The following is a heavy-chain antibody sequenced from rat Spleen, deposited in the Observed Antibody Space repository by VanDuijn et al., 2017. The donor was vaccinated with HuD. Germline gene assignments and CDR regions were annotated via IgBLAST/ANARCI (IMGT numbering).Heavy chain of an antibody. J-gene: IGHJ2*01. CDR1: GFSLTSNG. V-gene: IGHV2S12*01. Sequence: QVQLKESGPGLVQPSQTLSLTCTVSGFSLTSNGVSWVRQPPGKGLEWIAAISSDGSTYYNSALKSRLSISRDTSKSQVFLKMNSLQTEDTAIYFCTRERVPGYNYYFDYWGQGVMVTVSS. CDR2: ISSDGST. CDR3: TRERVPGYNYYFDY. D-gene: IGHD1-4*01.